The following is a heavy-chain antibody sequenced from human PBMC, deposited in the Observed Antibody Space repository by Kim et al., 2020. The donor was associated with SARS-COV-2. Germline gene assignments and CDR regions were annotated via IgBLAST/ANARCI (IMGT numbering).Heavy chain of an antibody. CDR3: ARDRLYTRTWRGFDC. V-gene: IGHV3-48*04. CDR1: GFSFSSYN. CDR2: IGSDTTTI. D-gene: IGHD6-13*01. Sequence: GGSLRLSCAASGFSFSSYNINWVRQAPGKGLEWISYIGSDTTTIYYAESVKGRFTISRDNAKNSLYLQMNSLRAEDTAVYYCARDRLYTRTWRGFDCWGQGTLVTVSS. J-gene: IGHJ4*01.